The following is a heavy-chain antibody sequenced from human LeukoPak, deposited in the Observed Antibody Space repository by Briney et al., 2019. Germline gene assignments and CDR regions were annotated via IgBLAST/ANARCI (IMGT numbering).Heavy chain of an antibody. CDR3: ARGGFGELTFDY. CDR1: GGSISSYY. J-gene: IGHJ4*02. CDR2: ISYSGST. D-gene: IGHD3-10*01. V-gene: IGHV4-59*01. Sequence: SETLSLTCTVSGGSISSYYWSWIRQSPGKGLEWIGYISYSGSTNYSPSLKSLVTISVDTSKNQFSLKLSSVTAADTAVYYCARGGFGELTFDYWGQGILVTVSS.